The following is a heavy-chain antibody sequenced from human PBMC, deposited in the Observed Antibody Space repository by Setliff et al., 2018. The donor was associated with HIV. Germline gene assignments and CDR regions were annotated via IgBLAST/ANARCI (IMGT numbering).Heavy chain of an antibody. Sequence: GGSLRLSCTASGFTFRDYWMHWVRQAPGKGLEWVSRIKGDGSGATYVDSVKGRFSISRDNTKNTLYLQMNSLRAEDTAVYYCARGGANPSWFDSWGQGTLVTVSS. V-gene: IGHV3-74*01. CDR3: ARGGANPSWFDS. D-gene: IGHD3-16*01. CDR2: IKGDGSGA. CDR1: GFTFRDYW. J-gene: IGHJ5*01.